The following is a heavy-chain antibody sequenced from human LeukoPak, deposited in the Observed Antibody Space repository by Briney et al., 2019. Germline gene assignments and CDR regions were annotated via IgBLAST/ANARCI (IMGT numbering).Heavy chain of an antibody. D-gene: IGHD1-26*01. CDR1: GFTFSSYE. J-gene: IGHJ4*02. Sequence: PGGSLRLSCAASGFTFSSYEMNWVRQAPGKGLEWVSYISSSGTSIHYADSVKGRFTISRDNAKNSLYLQMNSLRAEDTAVYYCAKAKWELLFRERYYFDYWGQGTLVTVSS. CDR2: ISSSGTSI. CDR3: AKAKWELLFRERYYFDY. V-gene: IGHV3-48*03.